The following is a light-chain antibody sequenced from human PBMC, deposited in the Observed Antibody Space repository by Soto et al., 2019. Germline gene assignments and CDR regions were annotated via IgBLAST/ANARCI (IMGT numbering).Light chain of an antibody. Sequence: IQLTQSPSSLFASVGDRVTITCRASQGISSYLAWYQQKPGKAPKLLIYGASTLQSGVPSRFSGSGSGTAFTLTISSLQPEDFATYYCQQLNSYPWTFGQGTKVEIK. J-gene: IGKJ1*01. CDR3: QQLNSYPWT. CDR2: GAS. CDR1: QGISSY. V-gene: IGKV1-9*01.